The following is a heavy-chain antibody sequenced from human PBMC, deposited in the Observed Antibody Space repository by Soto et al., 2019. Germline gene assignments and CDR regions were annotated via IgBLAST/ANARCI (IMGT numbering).Heavy chain of an antibody. Sequence: SETLSLTCAVYGGSFNSNYWTWVRQPPGKGLEWIGEINHSGSTNYNASLKSRVTISVDTSKNQFSLNLSSVTAADTAVYYCLSARFDYWGQGTLVTVSS. D-gene: IGHD6-19*01. V-gene: IGHV4-34*01. CDR1: GGSFNSNY. CDR2: INHSGST. CDR3: LSARFDY. J-gene: IGHJ4*02.